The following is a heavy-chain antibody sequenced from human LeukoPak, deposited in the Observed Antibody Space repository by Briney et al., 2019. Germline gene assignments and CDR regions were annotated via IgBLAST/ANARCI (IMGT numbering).Heavy chain of an antibody. Sequence: GGSLRLSCAASGFTFSSYAMHWVRQAPGKGLEWVAVISYDGSNKYYADSVKGRFTIYRDNSKNTLYLQMNSLRAEDTAVYYCARGNPELYCSSTSCYRWIDNWLDPWGQGTLVTVSS. V-gene: IGHV3-30-3*01. CDR2: ISYDGSNK. D-gene: IGHD2-2*02. J-gene: IGHJ5*02. CDR1: GFTFSSYA. CDR3: ARGNPELYCSSTSCYRWIDNWLDP.